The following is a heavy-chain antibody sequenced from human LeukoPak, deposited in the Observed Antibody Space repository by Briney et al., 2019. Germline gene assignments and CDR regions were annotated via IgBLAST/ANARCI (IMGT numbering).Heavy chain of an antibody. J-gene: IGHJ4*02. Sequence: ASVKVSCKASGYTFTGYYMHWVRQATGQGLEWMGWMNPNSGNTGYAQKFQGRVTMTRNTSISTAYMELSSLRSEDTAVYYCARGRFYHSTMVRGVIIPPNYWGQGTLVTVSS. CDR3: ARGRFYHSTMVRGVIIPPNY. V-gene: IGHV1-8*02. CDR2: MNPNSGNT. D-gene: IGHD3-10*01. CDR1: GYTFTGYY.